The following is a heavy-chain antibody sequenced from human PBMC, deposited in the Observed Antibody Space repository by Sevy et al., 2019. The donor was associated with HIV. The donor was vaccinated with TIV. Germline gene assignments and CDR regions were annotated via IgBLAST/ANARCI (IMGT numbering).Heavy chain of an antibody. V-gene: IGHV5-51*01. CDR3: ATLRYDSSGYLRGWPYFDY. CDR1: GYSFTSYW. J-gene: IGHJ4*02. Sequence: GESLKISCKGSGYSFTSYWIGWVRQMPGKGVEWMGIIYPGDSDTRYSPSFQGQVTISADKSISTAYLQWSSLKASDTAMYYCATLRYDSSGYLRGWPYFDYWGQGTLVTVSS. CDR2: IYPGDSDT. D-gene: IGHD3-22*01.